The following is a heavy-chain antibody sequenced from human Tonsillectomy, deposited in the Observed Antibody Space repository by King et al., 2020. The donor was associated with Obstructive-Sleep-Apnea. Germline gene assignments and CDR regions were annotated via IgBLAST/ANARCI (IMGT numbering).Heavy chain of an antibody. CDR3: ARDSDYYNSGSLDY. CDR1: GASIRSYY. V-gene: IGHV4-59*01. J-gene: IGHJ4*02. CDR2: IYYSGST. D-gene: IGHD3-10*01. Sequence: QLQESGPGLVKPSETLSLTCTVSGASIRSYYWSWIRQPPGKGLEWIGYIYYSGSTSYNPSLKSRVTMSVDTSKNQFSLTLSSVTATDTAVYYCARDSDYYNSGSLDYGGQGTLVTVSS.